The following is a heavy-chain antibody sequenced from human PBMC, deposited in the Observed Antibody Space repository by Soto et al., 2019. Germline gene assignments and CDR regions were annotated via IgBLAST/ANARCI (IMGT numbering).Heavy chain of an antibody. D-gene: IGHD3-3*01. CDR3: ARGYDFWSGPQDP. CDR2: INAGNGNT. CDR1: GYTFTSYA. J-gene: IGHJ5*02. Sequence: GASVKLSCKASGYTFTSYAMHWVRQSPGQRLEWMGWINAGNGNTKYSQKFQGRVTITRDTSASTAYMELSSLRSEDTAVYYCARGYDFWSGPQDPWGQGTLVTVSS. V-gene: IGHV1-3*01.